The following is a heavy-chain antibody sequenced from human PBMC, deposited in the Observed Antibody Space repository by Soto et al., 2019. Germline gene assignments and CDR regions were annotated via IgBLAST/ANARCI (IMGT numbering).Heavy chain of an antibody. Sequence: ASVKVSCKASVYTFTGYYMHWVRQAPGQGLVWMGWINPHSGGTNYAPKFQGRVTMTRDTSISTVYMELTRLTSDDTAVYYCARDSGADMAWGYFDYWGQGTLVTVSS. CDR1: VYTFTGYY. CDR3: ARDSGADMAWGYFDY. D-gene: IGHD3-16*01. V-gene: IGHV1-2*02. J-gene: IGHJ4*02. CDR2: INPHSGGT.